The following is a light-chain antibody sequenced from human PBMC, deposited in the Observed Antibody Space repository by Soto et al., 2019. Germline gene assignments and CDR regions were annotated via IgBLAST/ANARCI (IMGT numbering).Light chain of an antibody. CDR3: QKYRSLPV. CDR1: QGIRNF. Sequence: DIQMTQSPTSLSASVGDRVTITCRASQGIRNFVDWYQQKPGKAPKLLIYAASTLQSGVPARFSGSGSGTDLTLPIHSLQPEDFATYSCQKYRSLPVFGPGTKVEIK. V-gene: IGKV1-27*01. J-gene: IGKJ3*01. CDR2: AAS.